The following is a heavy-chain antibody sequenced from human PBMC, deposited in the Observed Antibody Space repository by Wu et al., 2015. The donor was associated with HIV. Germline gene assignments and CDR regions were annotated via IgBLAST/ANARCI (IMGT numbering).Heavy chain of an antibody. CDR3: ARDPGVEYCSGGSCPGVF. D-gene: IGHD2-15*01. CDR1: GYSFTSHH. V-gene: IGHV1-46*01. CDR2: INPSGGTV. Sequence: QVLLLQSGAEVKKPGASVKVACKASGYSFTSHHMHWVRQAPGQGPEWMGVINPSGGTVSYAQKVQGRVTMTRDTSTSTAYMELSRLRSDDTAVYYCARDPGVEYCSGGSCPGVFWGQGTLVTVSS. J-gene: IGHJ4*02.